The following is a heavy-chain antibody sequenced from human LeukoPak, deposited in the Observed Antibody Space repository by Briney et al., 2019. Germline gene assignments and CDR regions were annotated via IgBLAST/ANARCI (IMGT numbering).Heavy chain of an antibody. CDR3: APTAEAYTSWWKV. V-gene: IGHV1-2*02. Sequence: ASVKVSCKASGYKFTNDFMHWVRQAPGQGLEFMGWINPDSGFTNYAQKFKGRVTMTRDTSISTAYLEVRSLTSDDTAVYYCAPTAEAYTSWWKVWGQGTLVTVSS. J-gene: IGHJ4*02. CDR1: GYKFTNDF. D-gene: IGHD3-16*01. CDR2: INPDSGFT.